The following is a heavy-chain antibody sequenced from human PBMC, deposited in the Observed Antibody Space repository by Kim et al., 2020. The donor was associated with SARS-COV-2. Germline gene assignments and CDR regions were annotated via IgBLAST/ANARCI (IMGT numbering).Heavy chain of an antibody. CDR1: GFTFSSYW. CDR3: ARDVHSSSWYWAGGGSNYYSMDV. D-gene: IGHD6-13*01. Sequence: GGSLRLSCAASGFTFSSYWMHWVRQAPGKGLVWVSRINSDGSSTSYADSVKGRFTISRDNAKNTLYLQMNSLRAEDTAVYYCARDVHSSSWYWAGGGSNYYSMDVWGQGTTVTVSS. J-gene: IGHJ6*02. V-gene: IGHV3-74*01. CDR2: INSDGSST.